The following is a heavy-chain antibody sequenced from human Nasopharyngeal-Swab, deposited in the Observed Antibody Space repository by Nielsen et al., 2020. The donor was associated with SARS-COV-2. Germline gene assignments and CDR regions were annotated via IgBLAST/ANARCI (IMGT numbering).Heavy chain of an antibody. J-gene: IGHJ5*02. CDR1: GFTFSSYA. CDR2: ISGSGGST. V-gene: IGHV3-23*01. Sequence: GESLKISCAASGFTFSSYAMSWVRQAPGKGLEWVSAISGSGGSTYYADSVKGRFTISRGNSKNTLYLQMNSLRAEDTAVYYCARIDDYYGSAWGQGTLVTVSS. D-gene: IGHD3-10*01. CDR3: ARIDDYYGSA.